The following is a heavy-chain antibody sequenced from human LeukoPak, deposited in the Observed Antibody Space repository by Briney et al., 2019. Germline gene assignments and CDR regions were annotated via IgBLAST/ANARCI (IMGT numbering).Heavy chain of an antibody. J-gene: IGHJ4*02. D-gene: IGHD3-10*01. Sequence: GGSLRLSCAASGFTFSSYEMNWVRQAPGKGLEWVSYISSSGSTIYYADSVKGRFTISRDNAKNTLYLQMNSLRAEDTAVYYCAKGGWFGELSPNYFDYWGQGTLVTVSS. CDR2: ISSSGSTI. CDR1: GFTFSSYE. V-gene: IGHV3-48*03. CDR3: AKGGWFGELSPNYFDY.